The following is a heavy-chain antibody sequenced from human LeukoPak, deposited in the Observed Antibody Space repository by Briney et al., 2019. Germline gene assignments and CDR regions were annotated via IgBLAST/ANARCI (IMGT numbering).Heavy chain of an antibody. J-gene: IGHJ4*02. V-gene: IGHV3-21*01. Sequence: GGSLRLSCAASGFTFSSYGMNWVRQAPGKGLEWVSSISSSSSYIYYADSVKGRFTTSRDNAKNSLYLQMDSLRVEDTAVYYCARDTQWAFDYWGQGILVTVSS. D-gene: IGHD1-26*01. CDR3: ARDTQWAFDY. CDR1: GFTFSSYG. CDR2: ISSSSSYI.